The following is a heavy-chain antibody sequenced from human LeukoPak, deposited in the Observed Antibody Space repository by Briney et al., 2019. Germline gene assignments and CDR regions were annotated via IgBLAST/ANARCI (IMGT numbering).Heavy chain of an antibody. J-gene: IGHJ6*02. D-gene: IGHD2-2*01. V-gene: IGHV1-24*01. Sequence: ASVTVSCKVSGYTLTELSMHWVRQAPGKGLEWMGGFDPEDGETIYAQKFQGRVTTTEDTSTDTAYMELSSLRSEDTAVYYCATEGVVRRYYYYGMDVWGQGTTVTVSS. CDR3: ATEGVVRRYYYYGMDV. CDR2: FDPEDGET. CDR1: GYTLTELS.